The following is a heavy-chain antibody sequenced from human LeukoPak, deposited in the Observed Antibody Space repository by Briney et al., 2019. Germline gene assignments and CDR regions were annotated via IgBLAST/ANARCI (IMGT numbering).Heavy chain of an antibody. V-gene: IGHV3-30*18. CDR2: ISYDGSNK. CDR3: AKEVDTAIFLIDY. D-gene: IGHD5-18*01. CDR1: GFTLSSYG. J-gene: IGHJ4*02. Sequence: GRSLRLSCAASGFTLSSYGMHWVRQAPGKGLEWVALISYDGSNKYYADSVKGRFTISRDNAKSTLYLQMNSLTTEDTAVYYCAKEVDTAIFLIDYWGQGTLVTVSS.